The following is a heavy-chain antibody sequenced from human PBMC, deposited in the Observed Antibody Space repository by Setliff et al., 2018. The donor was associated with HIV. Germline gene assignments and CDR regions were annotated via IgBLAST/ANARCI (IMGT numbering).Heavy chain of an antibody. CDR1: GYSISSGYY. V-gene: IGHV4-38-2*02. CDR2: IYHSGST. J-gene: IGHJ5*02. CDR3: ARRNVWGDIDWFDP. Sequence: PSETLSLTCTVSGYSISSGYYWGWIRQPPGKGLEWIGSIYHSGSTYYNPSLKSRVTISVDTSKNQFSLKLSSVTAADTAVYYCARRNVWGDIDWFDPWGQGTLVTVSS. D-gene: IGHD3-16*01.